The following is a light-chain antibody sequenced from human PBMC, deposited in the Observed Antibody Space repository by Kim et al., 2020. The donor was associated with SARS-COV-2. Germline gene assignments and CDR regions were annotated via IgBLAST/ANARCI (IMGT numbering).Light chain of an antibody. Sequence: VSPGQTARITCSGDKLGDKYACWYQQKPGQSPVLVIYQDSKRRSGIPERFSGSNSGNAATLTISGTQAMDEADYYCQAWDSSTAWVFGGGTKLTVL. V-gene: IGLV3-1*01. J-gene: IGLJ3*02. CDR1: KLGDKY. CDR3: QAWDSSTAWV. CDR2: QDS.